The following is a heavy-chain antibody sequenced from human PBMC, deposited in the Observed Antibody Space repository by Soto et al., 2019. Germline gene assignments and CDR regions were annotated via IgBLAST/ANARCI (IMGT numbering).Heavy chain of an antibody. J-gene: IGHJ4*02. V-gene: IGHV4-39*01. D-gene: IGHD6-6*01. Sequence: TSETLSLTCTVSGGSISSSSYYWGWIRQPPGKGLEWIGSIYYSGSTYYNPSLKSRVTISVDTSKNQFSLKLSSVTAADTAVYYCARPSSSREVDYWGQGTLVTVSS. CDR1: GGSISSSSYY. CDR3: ARPSSSREVDY. CDR2: IYYSGST.